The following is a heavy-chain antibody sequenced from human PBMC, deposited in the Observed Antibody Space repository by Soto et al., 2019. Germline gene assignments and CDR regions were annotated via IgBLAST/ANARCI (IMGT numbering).Heavy chain of an antibody. J-gene: IGHJ5*02. D-gene: IGHD4-17*01. Sequence: SETLSLTCFVSGTSISSTYWWTWVRQSQGKGLEWIGEIHHTGGTNYNPALKTRLTISVDKAKNQFSLKVRSVTAADTAVYYCARETYGDYVGYFDPWGQGIQVTVSS. V-gene: IGHV4-4*02. CDR3: ARETYGDYVGYFDP. CDR1: GTSISSTYW. CDR2: IHHTGGT.